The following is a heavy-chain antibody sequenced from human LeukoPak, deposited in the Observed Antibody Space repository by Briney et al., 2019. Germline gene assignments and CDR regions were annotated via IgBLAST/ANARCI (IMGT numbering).Heavy chain of an antibody. CDR1: GFTFSSYS. V-gene: IGHV3-21*01. J-gene: IGHJ4*02. Sequence: GGSLRLSCAASGFTFSSYSMTWVRQAPGKGLEWVSSISSSSSYIYYADSVKGRFTISGDNAKNSLYLQMNSLRAEDTAVYYCAVKQQFDYWGQGTLVTVSS. CDR2: ISSSSSYI. CDR3: AVKQQFDY. D-gene: IGHD6-13*01.